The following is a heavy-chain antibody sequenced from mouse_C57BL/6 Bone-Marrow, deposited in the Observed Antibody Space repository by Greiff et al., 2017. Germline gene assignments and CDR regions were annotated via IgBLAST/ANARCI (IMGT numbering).Heavy chain of an antibody. CDR2: IYPGDGDT. CDR3: ARSWGDYRGSWFAD. Sequence: QVQLKQSGPELVKPGASVKISCKASGYAFSSSWMNWVKQRPGKGLEWIGRIYPGDGDTNYNGKFKGKATLTADKSSSTAYMQLSSLTSEDSAVYYCARSWGDYRGSWFADWGQGTLVTVSA. D-gene: IGHD2-13*01. V-gene: IGHV1-82*01. CDR1: GYAFSSSW. J-gene: IGHJ3*01.